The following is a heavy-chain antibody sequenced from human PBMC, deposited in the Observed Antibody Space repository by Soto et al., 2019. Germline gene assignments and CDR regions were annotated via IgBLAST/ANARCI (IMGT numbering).Heavy chain of an antibody. CDR2: INPNSGGT. Sequence: ASVKVSCKASGYTFTGYYMHWVRQAPGQGLEWMGWINPNSGGTNYAQKFQGRVTMTRDTSISTAYMELSRLRSDDTAVYYCARSVNYTIFGVVSARLNWFDPWGQGTLVTVS. CDR3: ARSVNYTIFGVVSARLNWFDP. V-gene: IGHV1-2*02. CDR1: GYTFTGYY. J-gene: IGHJ5*02. D-gene: IGHD3-3*01.